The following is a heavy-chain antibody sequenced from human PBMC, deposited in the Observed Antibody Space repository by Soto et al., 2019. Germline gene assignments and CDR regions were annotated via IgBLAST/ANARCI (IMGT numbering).Heavy chain of an antibody. V-gene: IGHV5-51*01. CDR2: IYPGDSDT. CDR1: GYSFTNYW. CDR3: ARRVAYGGGDFYYFDY. D-gene: IGHD3-16*01. J-gene: IGHJ4*02. Sequence: PGESLKISCKGSGYSFTNYWIGWVRQMPGKGLEWMGIIYPGDSDTRYSPSFQGQVTISADKSISTAYLQWSSLKASDTAMYYWARRVAYGGGDFYYFDYWGQGTLVTVSS.